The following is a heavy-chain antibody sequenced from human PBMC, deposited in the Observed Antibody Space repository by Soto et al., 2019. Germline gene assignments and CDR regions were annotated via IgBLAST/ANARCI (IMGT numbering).Heavy chain of an antibody. J-gene: IGHJ6*03. CDR1: GFTFGDYA. CDR3: TRDRGYCSGGSCYDYYYYMDV. CDR2: IRSKAYGGTT. D-gene: IGHD2-15*01. V-gene: IGHV3-49*03. Sequence: GGSLRLSCTASGFTFGDYAMSWFRQAPGKGLEWVGFIRSKAYGGTTEYAASVKGRFTISRDDSKSIAYLQMNSLKTEDTAVYYCTRDRGYCSGGSCYDYYYYMDVWGKGTTVTVSS.